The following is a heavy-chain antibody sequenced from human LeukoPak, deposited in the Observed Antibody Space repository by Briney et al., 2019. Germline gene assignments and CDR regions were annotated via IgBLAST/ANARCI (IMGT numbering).Heavy chain of an antibody. D-gene: IGHD3-9*01. CDR1: GGSFSGYY. CDR2: INHSGST. Sequence: SETLSLTXAVYGGSFSGYYWSWIRQPPGKGLEWIGEINHSGSTNYNPSLKSRVTISVDTSKNQFSLKLSSVTAADTAVYYCARGPPEAGYYALWGQGTLVTVSS. J-gene: IGHJ4*02. CDR3: ARGPPEAGYYAL. V-gene: IGHV4-34*01.